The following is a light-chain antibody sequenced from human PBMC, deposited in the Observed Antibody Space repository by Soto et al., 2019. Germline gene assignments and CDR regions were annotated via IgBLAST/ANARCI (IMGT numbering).Light chain of an antibody. CDR1: QSVSSSL. CDR2: GAS. Sequence: EIVLTQSPGTLSLSPVERATLSCRASQSVSSSLLAWFQQKPGQAPRLLIYGASTRATGIPDRFSGSGSGTDFTLTISKLEPEDFAGYFCQQYGRSPPITFGQGTGLEIK. J-gene: IGKJ5*01. V-gene: IGKV3-20*01. CDR3: QQYGRSPPIT.